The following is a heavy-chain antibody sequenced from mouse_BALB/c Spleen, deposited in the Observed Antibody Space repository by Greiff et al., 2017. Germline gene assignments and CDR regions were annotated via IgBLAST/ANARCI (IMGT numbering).Heavy chain of an antibody. Sequence: EVKLMESGGGLVQPGGSRKLSCAASGFTFSSFGMHWVRQAPERGLEWVAYISSGSSTIYYADTVKGRFTISRDNPKNTLFLQMTSLRSEDTAMYYCARLGSQSTMITRDAMDYWGQGTSVTVSS. CDR3: ARLGSQSTMITRDAMDY. D-gene: IGHD2-4*01. V-gene: IGHV5-17*02. CDR2: ISSGSSTI. CDR1: GFTFSSFG. J-gene: IGHJ4*01.